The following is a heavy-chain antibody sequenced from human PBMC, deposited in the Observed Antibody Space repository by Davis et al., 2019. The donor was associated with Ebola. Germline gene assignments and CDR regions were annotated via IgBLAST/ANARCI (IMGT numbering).Heavy chain of an antibody. D-gene: IGHD3-10*01. CDR1: GSIDSGGYY. CDR3: ARDRDWGTLLWFGEEGWFDP. J-gene: IGHJ5*02. V-gene: IGHV3-53*01. CDR2: IYSGGST. Sequence: ETLSLTCTVSGGSIDSGGYYMSWVRQAPGKGLEWVSVIYSGGSTYYADSVKGRFTIPRDNSKNTLYLQMNSLRAEDTAVYYCARDRDWGTLLWFGEEGWFDPWGQGTLVTVSS.